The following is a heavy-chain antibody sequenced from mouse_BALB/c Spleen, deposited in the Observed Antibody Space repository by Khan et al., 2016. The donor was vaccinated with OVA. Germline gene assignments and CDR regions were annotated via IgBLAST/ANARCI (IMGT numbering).Heavy chain of an antibody. V-gene: IGHV2-6-1*01. CDR2: IWSDGST. Sequence: QVQLQQSGPGLVAPSQSLSITCTISGFSLTNYGVHWVRQPPGKGLEWLVVIWSDGSTTYNSALKSRLTITKDNSKSQVFLKMNSLQSEDTAVYFCARQPYYHYNIMDYWGQGTSVIVSS. J-gene: IGHJ4*01. CDR3: ARQPYYHYNIMDY. CDR1: GFSLTNYG. D-gene: IGHD2-10*01.